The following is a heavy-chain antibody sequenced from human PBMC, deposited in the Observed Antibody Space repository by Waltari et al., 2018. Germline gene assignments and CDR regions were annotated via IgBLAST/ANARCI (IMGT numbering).Heavy chain of an antibody. V-gene: IGHV4-4*07. CDR3: AREGMKPRATISWFGELFTV. CDR2: ILTSGSP. D-gene: IGHD3-10*01. Sequence: QVQLQESGPGLVKPSETLSLTCTVSGGSISSYYWSWIRQPAGKGLEWIGGILTSGSPNYHPSLTSRVTMSVDTSKNQFSLKLSSVTAADTAVYYCAREGMKPRATISWFGELFTVWGQGTLVTVSS. J-gene: IGHJ4*02. CDR1: GGSISSYY.